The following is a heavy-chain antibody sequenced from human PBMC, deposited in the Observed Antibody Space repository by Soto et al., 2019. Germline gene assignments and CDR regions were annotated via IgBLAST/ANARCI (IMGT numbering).Heavy chain of an antibody. CDR2: IYSGGST. V-gene: IGHV3-53*01. CDR3: ARLPWFGESYYYGMDV. CDR1: GFTVSSNY. Sequence: PGGSLRLSCAASGFTVSSNYMSWVRQAPGKGLEWVSVIYSGGSTYYADSVKGRFTISRDDSKNTLYLQMNSLRAEDTAVYFCARLPWFGESYYYGMDVGGQGTTVTVSS. J-gene: IGHJ6*02. D-gene: IGHD3-10*01.